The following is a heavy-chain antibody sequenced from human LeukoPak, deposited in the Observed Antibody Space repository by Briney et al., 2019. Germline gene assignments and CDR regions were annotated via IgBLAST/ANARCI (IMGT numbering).Heavy chain of an antibody. CDR3: ATLGYCTNGVCYSGGGFDY. V-gene: IGHV3-23*01. Sequence: PGGSLRLSCAASGFTFSSYAMSWVRQAPGKGLEWVSAISSSGGSTYYADSVKGRFTISRDNSKNTLYLQMNSLRAEDTAVYYCATLGYCTNGVCYSGGGFDYWGQGTLVTVSS. J-gene: IGHJ4*02. CDR1: GFTFSSYA. CDR2: ISSSGGST. D-gene: IGHD2-8*01.